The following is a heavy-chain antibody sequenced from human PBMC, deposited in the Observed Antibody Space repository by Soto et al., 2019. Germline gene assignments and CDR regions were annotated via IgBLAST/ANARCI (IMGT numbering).Heavy chain of an antibody. D-gene: IGHD1-26*01. Sequence: GGSLRLSCAASGFTFSSYAMSWIRQAPGKGLEWVSLISTSGSSTDYADSVKGRFTISRDNAKNSLSLQMNSLRAEDTAVYYCANLAKNYYHYMDVWGKGTTVTVSS. CDR3: ANLAKNYYHYMDV. CDR1: GFTFSSYA. CDR2: ISTSGSST. V-gene: IGHV3-11*01. J-gene: IGHJ6*03.